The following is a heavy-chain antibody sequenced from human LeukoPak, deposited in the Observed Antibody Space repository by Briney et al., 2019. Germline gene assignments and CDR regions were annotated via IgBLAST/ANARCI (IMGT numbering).Heavy chain of an antibody. V-gene: IGHV1-69*06. D-gene: IGHD3-9*01. CDR2: IIPIFGTA. CDR1: GCTFSSYA. CDR3: ARGLRYFDWLFL. J-gene: IGHJ5*02. Sequence: VKVSCKSSGCTFSSYAIGWVRQAPGQGLEWMGGIIPIFGTANYAQKFQGRVTITADKTTSTAYMELSSLRSEDTAVYYCARGLRYFDWLFLWGQGTLVTVSS.